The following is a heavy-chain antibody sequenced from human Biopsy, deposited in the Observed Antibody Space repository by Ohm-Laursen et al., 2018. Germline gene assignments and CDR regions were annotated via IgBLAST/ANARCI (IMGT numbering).Heavy chain of an antibody. Sequence: SLRLSCSASGFTFSSYAMSWVRQAPGKGLEWVSTINSSGGSTYYADSVKGRFTISRDNSKNTLYLQMNSLRGEDKAVCYCARAVGIAAAPIDYWGQGTLVTVSS. CDR3: ARAVGIAAAPIDY. J-gene: IGHJ4*02. V-gene: IGHV3-23*01. D-gene: IGHD2-15*01. CDR2: INSSGGST. CDR1: GFTFSSYA.